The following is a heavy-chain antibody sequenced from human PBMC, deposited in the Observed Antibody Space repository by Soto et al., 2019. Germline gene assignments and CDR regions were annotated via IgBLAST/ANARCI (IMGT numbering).Heavy chain of an antibody. D-gene: IGHD6-13*01. CDR2: IYHSGST. J-gene: IGHJ6*02. Sequence: SETLSLTCAVSGGSISSSNWWSWVRQPPGKGLEWIGEIYHSGSTNYNPPLKSRVTISVDKSKNQFSLKLSSVTAADTAVYYCARDSGIAAAGTNYYYYGMDVWGQGTTVTVSS. CDR1: GGSISSSNW. CDR3: ARDSGIAAAGTNYYYYGMDV. V-gene: IGHV4-4*02.